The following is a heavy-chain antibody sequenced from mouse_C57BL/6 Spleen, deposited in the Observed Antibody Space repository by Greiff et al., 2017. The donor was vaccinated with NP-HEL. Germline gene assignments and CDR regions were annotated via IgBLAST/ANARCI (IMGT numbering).Heavy chain of an antibody. D-gene: IGHD4-1*01. CDR3: ARALANWERTWFAY. V-gene: IGHV1-53*01. Sequence: VQLHQPGTELVKPGASVKLSCKASGYTFTSYWMHWVKQRPGQGLEWIGNINPSNGGTNYNEKFKSKATLTVDKSSSTAYMQLSSLTSEDSAVYYCARALANWERTWFAYWGQGTLVTVSA. J-gene: IGHJ3*01. CDR1: GYTFTSYW. CDR2: INPSNGGT.